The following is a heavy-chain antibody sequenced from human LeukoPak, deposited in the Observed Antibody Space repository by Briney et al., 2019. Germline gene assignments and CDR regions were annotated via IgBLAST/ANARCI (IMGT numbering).Heavy chain of an antibody. V-gene: IGHV4-59*08. D-gene: IGHD5-18*01. CDR1: GGSISSDY. CDR3: ARHLNTPMVKAHFDY. J-gene: IGHJ4*02. Sequence: SETLSPTCTVSGGSISSDYWTWIRQPPGKGLEWIGYIYHSGTTNYNPSLKSRVTISIDTSKNQFSLKLSSVTAADTAVYYCARHLNTPMVKAHFDYWGQGTLITVSS. CDR2: IYHSGTT.